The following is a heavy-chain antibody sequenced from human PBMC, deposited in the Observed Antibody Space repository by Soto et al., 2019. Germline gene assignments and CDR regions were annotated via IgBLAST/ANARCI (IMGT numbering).Heavy chain of an antibody. Sequence: EVQLVESGGGLVQPGGSLRLSCAASGFTFTNYWMSWVRQAPGKGLEWVANIKQEGNEKYYVDSVKGRFTISRDNARNSLYLQMNSLRVEDTAVYYCARNYLYGLGSYGYFDYWGQGTLVTVSS. CDR3: ARNYLYGLGSYGYFDY. D-gene: IGHD3-10*01. CDR2: IKQEGNEK. J-gene: IGHJ4*02. V-gene: IGHV3-7*04. CDR1: GFTFTNYW.